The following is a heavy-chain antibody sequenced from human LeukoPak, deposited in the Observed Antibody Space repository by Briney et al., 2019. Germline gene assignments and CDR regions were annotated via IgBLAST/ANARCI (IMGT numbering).Heavy chain of an antibody. V-gene: IGHV4-4*07. CDR1: GGSISSYY. J-gene: IGHJ4*02. CDR3: ARVVAYYGSGSYDYYFDY. D-gene: IGHD3-10*01. Sequence: SETLSLTCTVSGGSISSYYWSWIRQPAGKGLEWIGRIYTSGSTNYNPSLKSRVTMSVDTSKNQFSLKLSSVTAADTAVYYCARVVAYYGSGSYDYYFDYWGQGTLVTVSS. CDR2: IYTSGST.